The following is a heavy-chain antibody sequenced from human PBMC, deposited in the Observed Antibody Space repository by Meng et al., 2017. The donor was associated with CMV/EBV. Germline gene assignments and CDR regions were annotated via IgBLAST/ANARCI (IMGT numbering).Heavy chain of an antibody. J-gene: IGHJ3*02. CDR1: GFTFSSYS. Sequence: GESLKISCAASGFTFSSYSMNWVRQAPGKGLEWASSISSSSSYIYYADSVKGRFTISRDNAKNSLYLQMNSLRAEDTAAYYCARNYVPAAISGDAFDIWGQGTMVTVSS. CDR2: ISSSSSYI. D-gene: IGHD2-2*01. V-gene: IGHV3-21*01. CDR3: ARNYVPAAISGDAFDI.